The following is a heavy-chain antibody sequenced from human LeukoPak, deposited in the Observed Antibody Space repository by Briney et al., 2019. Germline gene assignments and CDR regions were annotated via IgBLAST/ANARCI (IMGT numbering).Heavy chain of an antibody. CDR2: ISASGGST. V-gene: IGHV3-23*01. CDR3: AKDRLGYYGSGSYFDY. Sequence: GGSLRLSCAASGFTVTDNYMNWVRQSSGKGLEWVAVISASGGSTYYADSVKGRFTISRDSSKNTLYLQMNSLRAEDTAVYYCAKDRLGYYGSGSYFDYWGQGTLVTVSS. CDR1: GFTVTDNY. D-gene: IGHD3-10*01. J-gene: IGHJ4*02.